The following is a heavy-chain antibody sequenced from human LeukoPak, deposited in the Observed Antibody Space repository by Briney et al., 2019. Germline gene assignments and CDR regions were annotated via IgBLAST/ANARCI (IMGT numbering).Heavy chain of an antibody. CDR2: INGDGSNV. Sequence: GGSLRLSCVASGFTFSSYWMHWVRQAPREGLVWVSRINGDGSNVNYADSVRGRFTISRDNTKNTLYLQMDSLRAEDTAVYYCARDINGDYSYWGQGTLVTVSS. D-gene: IGHD4-17*01. CDR1: GFTFSSYW. J-gene: IGHJ4*02. CDR3: ARDINGDYSY. V-gene: IGHV3-74*01.